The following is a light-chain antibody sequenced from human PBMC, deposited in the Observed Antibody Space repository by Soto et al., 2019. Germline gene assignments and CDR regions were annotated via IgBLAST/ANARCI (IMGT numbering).Light chain of an antibody. CDR2: DAS. V-gene: IGKV1-5*01. CDR1: QSISSS. CDR3: QQTFSAPSIT. Sequence: DLKITQSLSTLSPSVGDIVTITCXASQSISSSLAWYQQKPGIAPKLLIFDASSLQSGVPSRFSGSRSGTDFTLTISSLHPEDVATYYCQQTFSAPSITFGQGTRLAI. J-gene: IGKJ5*01.